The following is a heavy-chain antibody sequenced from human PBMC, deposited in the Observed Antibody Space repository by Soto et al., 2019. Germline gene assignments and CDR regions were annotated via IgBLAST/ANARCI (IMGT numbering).Heavy chain of an antibody. Sequence: PSETLSLTCTVSGGSISSYYWSWIRQPPGKGLEWIGYIFYSGSTNYNPSLKSRVTISVDTSKNQFSLKLSSVTAADTAVYYCARNGSGSYYTHNFDYWGRGPLVTASS. CDR2: IFYSGST. V-gene: IGHV4-59*01. CDR1: GGSISSYY. D-gene: IGHD3-10*01. CDR3: ARNGSGSYYTHNFDY. J-gene: IGHJ4*02.